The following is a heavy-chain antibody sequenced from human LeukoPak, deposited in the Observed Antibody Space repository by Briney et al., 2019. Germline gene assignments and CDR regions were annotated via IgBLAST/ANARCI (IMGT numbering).Heavy chain of an antibody. CDR1: GGSISSYY. V-gene: IGHV4-59*01. Sequence: SETLSLTCTVPGGSISSYYWSWIRQPPGKGLEWIGYIYYSGSTNYNPSLKSRVTISVDTSKNQFSLKLSSVTAADTAVYYCARGMTTNYYYYYGMDVWGQGTTVTVSS. CDR3: ARGMTTNYYYYYGMDV. J-gene: IGHJ6*02. CDR2: IYYSGST. D-gene: IGHD4-11*01.